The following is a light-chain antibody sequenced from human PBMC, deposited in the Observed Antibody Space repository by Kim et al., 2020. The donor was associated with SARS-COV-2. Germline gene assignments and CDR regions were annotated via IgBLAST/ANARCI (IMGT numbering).Light chain of an antibody. CDR1: SSDVGGYNY. CDR2: DVS. CDR3: SSYTSSSTLEV. J-gene: IGLJ1*01. Sequence: QSITISCTGTSSDVGGYNYVSWYQQHPGKAPKLMIYDVSNRPSGVSNRFSGSKSGNSASLTISGLQAEDEAVYYCSSYTSSSTLEVFGTGTKVTVL. V-gene: IGLV2-14*03.